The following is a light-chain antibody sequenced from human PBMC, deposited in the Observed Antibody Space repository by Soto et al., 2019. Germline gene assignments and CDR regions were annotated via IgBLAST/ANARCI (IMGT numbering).Light chain of an antibody. CDR3: QHGTT. Sequence: DIQMTHSPSYLSASVCDRVTITCRASQSIGSYLNWYQQKPGKAPKFLIYGASSLQSGVPSRFSGSESGTDFTLTISSLQPEDFASYYCQHGTTFGQGTKVDIK. J-gene: IGKJ1*01. V-gene: IGKV1-39*01. CDR1: QSIGSY. CDR2: GAS.